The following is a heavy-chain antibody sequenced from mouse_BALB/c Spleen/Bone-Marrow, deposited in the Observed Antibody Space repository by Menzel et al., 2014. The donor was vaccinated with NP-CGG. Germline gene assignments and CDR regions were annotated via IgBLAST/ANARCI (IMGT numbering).Heavy chain of an antibody. CDR1: DYAFSVYW. CDR3: AGGGISVDY. V-gene: IGHV1-80*01. J-gene: IGHJ2*01. Sequence: VQLQQSGAELVRPGSSVKISCKASDYAFSVYWMNWEKQRPGQGLEWIGQIYPGDGDTNYNGKFKGRATLTADKSSNTAYMQLSSLTSEDSAVYCCAGGGISVDYWGQGTTLTVSS. CDR2: IYPGDGDT.